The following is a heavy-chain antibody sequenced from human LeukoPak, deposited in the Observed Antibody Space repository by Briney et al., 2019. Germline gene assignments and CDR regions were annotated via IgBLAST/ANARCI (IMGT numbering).Heavy chain of an antibody. D-gene: IGHD3-10*01. CDR1: GGSISSYY. J-gene: IGHJ3*02. CDR2: IYYSGST. CDR3: AANGGPRFGYAFDI. V-gene: IGHV4-59*08. Sequence: SETLSPTCTVSGGSISSYYWSWIRQPPGKGLEWIGYIYYSGSTNYNPSLKSRVTISVDTSKNQFSLKLSSVTAADTAVYYCAANGGPRFGYAFDIWGQGTMVTVSS.